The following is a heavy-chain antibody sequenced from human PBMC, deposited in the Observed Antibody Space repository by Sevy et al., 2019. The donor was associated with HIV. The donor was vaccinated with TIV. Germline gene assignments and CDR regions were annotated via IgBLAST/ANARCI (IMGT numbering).Heavy chain of an antibody. CDR2: IYSGEYT. J-gene: IGHJ6*02. V-gene: IGHV3-53*01. CDR1: GFTVSSKY. Sequence: GGSLRLSCAASGFTVSSKYMSWVRQAPGKDLEWVSVIYSGEYTYYADSVKGRFTISRDISKNTLNLEMNNLRAEDTAIYYCATTSTPLYYYALDVWGQGTTVTVSS. D-gene: IGHD1-26*01. CDR3: ATTSTPLYYYALDV.